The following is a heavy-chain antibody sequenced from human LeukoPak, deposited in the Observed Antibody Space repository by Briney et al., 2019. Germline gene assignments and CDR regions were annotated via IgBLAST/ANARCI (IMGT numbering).Heavy chain of an antibody. J-gene: IGHJ4*02. D-gene: IGHD3-16*01. CDR2: IYSGGST. V-gene: IGHV3-66*01. CDR1: GFTLNTND. Sequence: GGSLRLSCAASGFTLNTNDMNWVRQAPGKGLEWVSVIYSGGSTYYADSVKGRFTISRDNSKNTLYLQMNSLRAEDTAVYYCARGGYYFDYWGQGTLVTVSS. CDR3: ARGGYYFDY.